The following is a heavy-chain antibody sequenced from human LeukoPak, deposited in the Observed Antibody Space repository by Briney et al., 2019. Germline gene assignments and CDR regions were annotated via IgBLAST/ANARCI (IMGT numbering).Heavy chain of an antibody. CDR3: ARADGSSSIDYYHLDV. CDR1: GYTFISFG. CDR2: INSYNGKT. V-gene: IGHV1-18*01. D-gene: IGHD6-6*01. Sequence: RASMKVSCKASGYTFISFGICWVRQTPGQGLEWMGCINSYNGKTRYAQKIQGRVTMTTDTSTSTAYMELRSLRSEDTAIYYCARADGSSSIDYYHLDVWGKGTTVTVSS. J-gene: IGHJ6*03.